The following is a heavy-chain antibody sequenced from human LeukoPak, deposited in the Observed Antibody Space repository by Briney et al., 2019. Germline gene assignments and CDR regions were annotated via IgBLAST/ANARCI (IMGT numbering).Heavy chain of an antibody. V-gene: IGHV3-21*01. CDR2: ISSSSSYI. CDR1: GFTFNSYA. J-gene: IGHJ4*02. D-gene: IGHD2-2*02. CDR3: ARACPRVGVVPAAIDDY. Sequence: GGSLRLSCAASGFTFNSYAMSWVRQAPGKGLEWVSSISSSSSYIYYADSVKGRFTISRDNAKNSLYLQMNSLRAEDTAVYYCARACPRVGVVPAAIDDYWGQGTLVTVSS.